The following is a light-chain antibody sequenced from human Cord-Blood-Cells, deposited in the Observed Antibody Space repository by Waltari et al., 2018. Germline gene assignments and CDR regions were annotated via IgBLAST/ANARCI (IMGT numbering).Light chain of an antibody. CDR2: DDS. J-gene: IGLJ3*02. Sequence: SYVLTQPPSVSVAPGKTARITCGGNNIGSKSVHWYQQKPGQAPVLVVYDDSDRPAGIPERFAGSNSGNTATLTISRGEAGDEADYYCQVWDSSSDHWVFGGGTKLTVL. V-gene: IGLV3-21*03. CDR3: QVWDSSSDHWV. CDR1: NIGSKS.